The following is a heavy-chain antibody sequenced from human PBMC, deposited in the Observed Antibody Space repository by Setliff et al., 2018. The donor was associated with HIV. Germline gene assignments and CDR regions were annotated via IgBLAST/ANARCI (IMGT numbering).Heavy chain of an antibody. V-gene: IGHV3-7*01. J-gene: IGHJ2*01. CDR2: IKQDGSEK. CDR3: ARDPYHYFDYGDWYFDL. Sequence: GGSLRLSCAASGFTFSTYWMSWVRQAPGKGLEWVANIKQDGSEKFYVDSVKGRFTISRDNAKNSLYLQMNSLRAEDTAVYYCARDPYHYFDYGDWYFDLWGRGTLVTVSS. D-gene: IGHD4-17*01. CDR1: GFTFSTYW.